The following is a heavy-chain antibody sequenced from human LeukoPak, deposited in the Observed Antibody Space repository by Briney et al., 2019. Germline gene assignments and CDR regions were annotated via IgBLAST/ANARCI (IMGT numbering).Heavy chain of an antibody. CDR1: GGSIRSYY. D-gene: IGHD3-22*01. V-gene: IGHV4-59*01. CDR3: ARAGDSTGYPFDY. J-gene: IGHJ4*01. CDR2: IYSSGST. Sequence: SETLSLTFPVSGGSIRSYYWSWIRQPPGKGLEWIGYIYSSGSTNYNPSLKSRVTMTVDTSKNQFSLRLGSVTVADTAVYYCARAGDSTGYPFDYWGHGTLVPVS.